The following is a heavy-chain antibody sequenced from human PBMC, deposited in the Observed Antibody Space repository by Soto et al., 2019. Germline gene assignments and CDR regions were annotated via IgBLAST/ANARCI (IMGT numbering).Heavy chain of an antibody. V-gene: IGHV1-69*01. Sequence: QVQLVQSGAEVQKPVSSVKFSCKASGGPFSSYAISWVRQAPGQGLEWMGGIIPIFGTANYAQKFQGRVTITADESTSTAYMELSSLRSEDTAVYYCARARGGNFPAYGMDVWGQGTTVTVSS. CDR1: GGPFSSYA. CDR2: IIPIFGTA. CDR3: ARARGGNFPAYGMDV. D-gene: IGHD2-21*02. J-gene: IGHJ6*02.